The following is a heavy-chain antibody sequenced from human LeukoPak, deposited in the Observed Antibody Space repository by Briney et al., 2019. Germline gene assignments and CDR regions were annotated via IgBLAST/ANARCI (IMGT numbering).Heavy chain of an antibody. CDR1: GGSMSSYY. J-gene: IGHJ4*02. CDR3: ARLVGASDY. CDR2: IYYSGST. Sequence: SETLSLTCTVSGGSMSSYYWSWIRQPPGKGLEWIGSIYYSGSTYYNPSLKSRVTISVDTSKNQFSLKLSSVTAADTAVYYCARLVGASDYWGQGTLVTVSS. V-gene: IGHV4-59*05. D-gene: IGHD1-26*01.